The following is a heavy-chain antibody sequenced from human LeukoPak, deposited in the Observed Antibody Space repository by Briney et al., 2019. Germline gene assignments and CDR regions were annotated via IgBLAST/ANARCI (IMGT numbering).Heavy chain of an antibody. CDR1: GGSISSYH. CDR2: IYYSGST. J-gene: IGHJ3*02. D-gene: IGHD3-22*01. CDR3: AREYYYDSSGYYPPHAFDI. Sequence: SETLSLTCTVSGGSISSYHWSWIRQPPGKALEWIGYIYYSGSTNYNPSLKSRVTISVDTSKKQFSLKLSSVTAADTAVYYCAREYYYDSSGYYPPHAFDIWGQGTMVTVSS. V-gene: IGHV4-59*01.